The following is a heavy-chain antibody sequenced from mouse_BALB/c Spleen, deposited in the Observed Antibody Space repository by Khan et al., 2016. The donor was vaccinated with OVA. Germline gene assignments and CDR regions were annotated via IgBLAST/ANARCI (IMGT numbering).Heavy chain of an antibody. D-gene: IGHD2-14*01. CDR1: GYTFTSHT. Sequence: VQLQQSGAELARPGASVKMSCKASGYTFTSHTMHWVKQRPGQGPEWIGYINPRSGYTNYNQKFNDKATLTADKSSSTAYMQLSSLTSEDSAVYYCARRTTEYAMDYWGQGTSVTVSS. V-gene: IGHV1-4*01. CDR2: INPRSGYT. CDR3: ARRTTEYAMDY. J-gene: IGHJ4*01.